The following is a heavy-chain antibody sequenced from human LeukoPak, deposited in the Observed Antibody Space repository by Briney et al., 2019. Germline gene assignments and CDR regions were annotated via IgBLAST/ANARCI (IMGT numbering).Heavy chain of an antibody. V-gene: IGHV4-34*01. D-gene: IGHD3-10*01. Sequence: SETLSLTCAVYGGSFSGYYWSWIRQPPGKGLEWIGEINHSGSNNYKPSLKSRVTISVDTSKNQFSLKLSSVTAADTAVYYCARDGYYGSGSYVAFDIWGQGTMVTVSS. CDR1: GGSFSGYY. CDR3: ARDGYYGSGSYVAFDI. CDR2: INHSGSN. J-gene: IGHJ3*02.